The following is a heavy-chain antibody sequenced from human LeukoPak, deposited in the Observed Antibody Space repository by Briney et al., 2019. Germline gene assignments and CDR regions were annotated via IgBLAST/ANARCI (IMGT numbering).Heavy chain of an antibody. Sequence: GGSLRLSCATSGFTFTSYAMCWVRQAPGKGLEWVSGVSVSGENTNYADSVKGRFTISRDNSKNTLSLQMTSLRAGDTAVYYCVRGYSGHDWGQGTLVIVSS. CDR1: GFTFTSYA. D-gene: IGHD5-12*01. J-gene: IGHJ4*02. CDR3: VRGYSGHD. CDR2: VSVSGENT. V-gene: IGHV3-23*01.